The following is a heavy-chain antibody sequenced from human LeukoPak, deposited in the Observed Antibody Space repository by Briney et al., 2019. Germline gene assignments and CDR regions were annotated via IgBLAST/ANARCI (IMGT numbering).Heavy chain of an antibody. Sequence: PGGSLRLSCAASGFTFSSYSMNWVRQAPGKGLEWVSYISSSSSTIYYADSVKGRFTISRDNSKNTLYLQMNSLRAEDTAVYYCAKAQTGDLSPGDYWGQGTLVTVSS. D-gene: IGHD7-27*01. CDR2: ISSSSSTI. V-gene: IGHV3-48*01. CDR1: GFTFSSYS. J-gene: IGHJ4*02. CDR3: AKAQTGDLSPGDY.